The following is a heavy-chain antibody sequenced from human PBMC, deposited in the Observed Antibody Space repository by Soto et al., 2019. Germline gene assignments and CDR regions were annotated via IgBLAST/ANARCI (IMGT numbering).Heavy chain of an antibody. J-gene: IGHJ5*01. CDR2: IYRDGTT. V-gene: IGHV4-39*01. CDR1: GDSVTSNHFF. D-gene: IGHD5-18*01. CDR3: VKMLTGTSGHSDFDS. Sequence: SETLSLTCTVSGDSVTSNHFFWGWIRRPPGRGLEWIASIYRDGTTYIRPSLESRVSMSLDTSKNQFSLKLTSVTAADTAVYFCVKMLTGTSGHSDFDSWGQGTLVTVSS.